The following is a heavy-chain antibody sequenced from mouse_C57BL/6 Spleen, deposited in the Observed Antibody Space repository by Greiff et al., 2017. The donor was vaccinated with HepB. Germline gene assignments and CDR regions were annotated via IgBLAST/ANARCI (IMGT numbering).Heavy chain of an antibody. CDR3: ARGGLYYGNHWYFDV. CDR2: INPSTGGT. V-gene: IGHV1-42*01. CDR1: GYSFTGYY. J-gene: IGHJ1*03. Sequence: EVQLQQSGPELVKPGASVKISCKASGYSFTGYYMNWVKQSPEKSLEWIGEINPSTGGTTYNQKFKAKATLTVDKSSSTAYMQLKSLTSEDSAVYYCARGGLYYGNHWYFDVWGTGTTVTVSS. D-gene: IGHD2-1*01.